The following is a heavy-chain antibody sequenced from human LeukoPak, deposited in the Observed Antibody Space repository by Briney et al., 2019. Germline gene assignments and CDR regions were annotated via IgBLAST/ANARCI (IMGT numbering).Heavy chain of an antibody. J-gene: IGHJ4*02. Sequence: PGGSLRLSCAASGFIFSDSAIHWVRQASGKGLEWVGRIRTSTNNYATAYAASVKGRFTISRDDSKNTAYLQMNSLKTEDTAVYYCTRLSIGGPYYYESYFDYWGQGTLVTVSS. CDR2: IRTSTNNYAT. V-gene: IGHV3-73*01. CDR3: TRLSIGGPYYYESYFDY. D-gene: IGHD3-22*01. CDR1: GFIFSDSA.